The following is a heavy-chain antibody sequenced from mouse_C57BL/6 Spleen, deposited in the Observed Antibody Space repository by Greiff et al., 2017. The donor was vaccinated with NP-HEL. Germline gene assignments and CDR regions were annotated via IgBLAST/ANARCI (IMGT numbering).Heavy chain of an antibody. CDR2: IDPNSGGT. V-gene: IGHV1-72*01. CDR3: ARVSSRSRDYAMDY. J-gene: IGHJ4*01. D-gene: IGHD1-3*01. CDR1: GYTFTSYW. Sequence: QVHVKQPGAELVKPGASVKLSCKASGYTFTSYWMHWVKQRPGRGLEWIGRIDPNSGGTKYNEKFKSKATLTVDKPSSTAYMQLSSLTSEDSAVYYCARVSSRSRDYAMDYWGQGTSVTVSS.